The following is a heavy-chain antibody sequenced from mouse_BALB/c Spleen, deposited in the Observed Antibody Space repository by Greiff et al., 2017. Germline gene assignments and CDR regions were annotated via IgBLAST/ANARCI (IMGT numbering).Heavy chain of an antibody. CDR1: GFTFSNYW. CDR3: TRLDYYGSSYWFAY. Sequence: EVKVEESGGGLVQPGGSMKLSCVASGFTFSNYWMNWVRQSPEKGLEWVAEIRLKSNNYATHYAESVKGRFTISRDDSKSSVYLQMNNLRAEDTGIYYCTRLDYYGSSYWFAYWGQGTLVTVSA. J-gene: IGHJ3*01. CDR2: IRLKSNNYAT. D-gene: IGHD1-1*01. V-gene: IGHV6-6*02.